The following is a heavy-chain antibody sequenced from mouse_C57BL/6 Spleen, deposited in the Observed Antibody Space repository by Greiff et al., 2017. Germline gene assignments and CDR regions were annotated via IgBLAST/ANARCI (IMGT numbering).Heavy chain of an antibody. J-gene: IGHJ3*01. Sequence: EVQLVESGGGLVQPGGSLSLSCAASGFTFTDYYMSWVRQPPGKALEWLGFIRNKANGYTTEYSASVKGRFTISRDNSQSILYLQMNALRAEDSAHYYCGSRSPAWVSYWGQGTLVTVSA. V-gene: IGHV7-3*01. CDR1: GFTFTDYY. D-gene: IGHD1-1*01. CDR2: IRNKANGYTT. CDR3: GSRSPAWVSY.